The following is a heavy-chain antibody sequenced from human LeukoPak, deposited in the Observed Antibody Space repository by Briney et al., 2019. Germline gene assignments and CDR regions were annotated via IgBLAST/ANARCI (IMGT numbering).Heavy chain of an antibody. D-gene: IGHD6-13*01. V-gene: IGHV1-2*02. Sequence: ASVKVSCKASGYTFTGYYMHWVRQAPGQGVEWMGWINPNSGGTNYAQKFQGRVTMTRDTSISTAYMELSRLRSDDTAVYYCASGIAAAGTIGNWFDPWGQGTLVTVSS. J-gene: IGHJ5*02. CDR3: ASGIAAAGTIGNWFDP. CDR2: INPNSGGT. CDR1: GYTFTGYY.